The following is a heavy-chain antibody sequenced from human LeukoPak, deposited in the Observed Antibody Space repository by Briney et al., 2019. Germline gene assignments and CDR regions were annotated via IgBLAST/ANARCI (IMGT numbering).Heavy chain of an antibody. V-gene: IGHV3-23*01. CDR3: ARDPNGDYIGAFNM. CDR2: IRGGGGSA. Sequence: GGSLRLSCTASGFTFSAYAMMWVRQAPGKGPEWVSAIRGGGGSAFYADSVKGRFTISRDNSKYTLFLQMNSLRAEDTAVYYCARDPNGDYIGAFNMWGPGTMVTVSS. J-gene: IGHJ3*02. D-gene: IGHD4-17*01. CDR1: GFTFSAYA.